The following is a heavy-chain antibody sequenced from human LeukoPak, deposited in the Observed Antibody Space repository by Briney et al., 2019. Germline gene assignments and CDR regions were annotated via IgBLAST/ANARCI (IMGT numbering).Heavy chain of an antibody. V-gene: IGHV3-21*01. CDR1: GFTFSSYN. CDR2: ISSGSSYI. J-gene: IGHJ6*02. CDR3: ARAQSGPLRGSSYYGMDV. D-gene: IGHD1-26*01. Sequence: GGSLRLSCAASGFTFSSYNMNWVRQAPGKGLEWVSSISSGSSYIYYADSVKGRFTISRDNAKSSLYLQMNSLRAEDTAVYYCARAQSGPLRGSSYYGMDVWGQGTTVTVSS.